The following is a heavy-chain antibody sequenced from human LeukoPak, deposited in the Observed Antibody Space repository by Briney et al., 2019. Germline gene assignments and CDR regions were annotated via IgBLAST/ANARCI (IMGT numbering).Heavy chain of an antibody. CDR3: ARDDYVWGSFLRPSRNDAFDI. D-gene: IGHD3-16*01. CDR2: TYYRSKWYN. J-gene: IGHJ3*02. CDR1: GDSVSSNSAA. V-gene: IGHV6-1*01. Sequence: SQTLSLTCAISGDSVSSNSAAWNWIRQSPSRGLEWLGRTYYRSKWYNDYAVSVKSRITINPDTSKNQFSLQLNSVTPEDTAVYYCARDDYVWGSFLRPSRNDAFDIWGQGTMVTVSS.